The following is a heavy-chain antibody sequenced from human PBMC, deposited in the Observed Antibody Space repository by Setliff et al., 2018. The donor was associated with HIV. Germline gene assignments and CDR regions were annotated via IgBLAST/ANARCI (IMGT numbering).Heavy chain of an antibody. Sequence: PSETLSLTCTVSGGSISSGDYYWSWIRQPPGKGLEWIGYIYYSGSTNYNPSLKSRVTISVDTSKNQFSLKLSSVTAADTAVYYCARGSLYSSSSCFDYWGQGTLVTVSS. CDR3: ARGSLYSSSSCFDY. J-gene: IGHJ4*02. D-gene: IGHD6-13*01. V-gene: IGHV4-61*08. CDR1: GGSISSGDYY. CDR2: IYYSGST.